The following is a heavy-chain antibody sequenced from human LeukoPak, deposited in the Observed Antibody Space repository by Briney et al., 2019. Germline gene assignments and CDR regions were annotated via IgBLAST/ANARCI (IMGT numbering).Heavy chain of an antibody. CDR2: ISTSSTYI. D-gene: IGHD3-10*01. CDR1: GFTFSSYS. CDR3: ARDLIVGATYYYAMDV. J-gene: IGHJ6*04. Sequence: GGSLRLSCAASGFTFSSYSMNWVRQAPGKGLEWVSSISTSSTYIYYADSLKGRFTISRDNAKNSLYLQMNSLRVDDTAVYYCARDLIVGATYYYAMDVWGKGTTVTVSS. V-gene: IGHV3-21*01.